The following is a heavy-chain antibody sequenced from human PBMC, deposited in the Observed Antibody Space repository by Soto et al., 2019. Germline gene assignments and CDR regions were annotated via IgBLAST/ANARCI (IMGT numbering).Heavy chain of an antibody. Sequence: ESGGGVVQPGRSLRLSCAASGFTFSSYAMHWVRQAPGKGLEWVAVISYDGSNKYYADSVKGRFTISRDNSKNTLYLQMNSLRAEDTAVYYCARDRHCSGGSCSDYWGQGTLVTVSS. J-gene: IGHJ4*02. D-gene: IGHD2-15*01. CDR2: ISYDGSNK. CDR3: ARDRHCSGGSCSDY. CDR1: GFTFSSYA. V-gene: IGHV3-30-3*01.